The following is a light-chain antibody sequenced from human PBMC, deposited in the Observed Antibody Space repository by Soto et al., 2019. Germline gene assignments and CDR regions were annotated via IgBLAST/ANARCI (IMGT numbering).Light chain of an antibody. V-gene: IGKV1-5*03. CDR3: HQYNARPYT. CDR1: QSIQSW. J-gene: IGKJ2*01. CDR2: KAS. Sequence: DFQMTQSPSTLSASVGDRVTITCRASQSIQSWLAWYQLKPGRAPKLLMYKASTLETGVASRFSGSGSGTEFTLTISSVQPDDCAAYYCHQYNARPYTVGQGTKVEIK.